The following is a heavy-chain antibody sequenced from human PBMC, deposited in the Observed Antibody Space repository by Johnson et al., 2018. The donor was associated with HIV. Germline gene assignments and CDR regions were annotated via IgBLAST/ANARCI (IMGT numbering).Heavy chain of an antibody. CDR3: AKETAYYYGSGSYYIDAFDI. D-gene: IGHD3-10*01. CDR2: ISWNSSNI. J-gene: IGHJ3*02. CDR1: GFTFDDYA. V-gene: IGHV3-9*01. Sequence: VQLVESGGGLVQPGRSLRLSCAASGFTFDDYAMHWVRQAPGTGLEWVSGISWNSSNIGHADSVKGRFTISSDDSKNTLYLQMNSLRAEDKAVYYCAKETAYYYGSGSYYIDAFDIWGQGTMVTVSS.